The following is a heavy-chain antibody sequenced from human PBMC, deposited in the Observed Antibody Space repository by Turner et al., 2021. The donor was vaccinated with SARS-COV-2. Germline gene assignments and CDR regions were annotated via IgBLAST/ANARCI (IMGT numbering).Heavy chain of an antibody. J-gene: IGHJ4*02. Sequence: VQLVESGGGLVQPGRSMRLSCAASGCTFDDYAKHWVRQAPGKGLEWVSGISWNSGSIGYADSVKGRFTISRDNAKNSLYLQMNSLRAEDTAFYYCARDRGGEQLVRLFDYWGQGTLVTVSS. CDR1: GCTFDDYA. V-gene: IGHV3-9*01. D-gene: IGHD6-6*01. CDR2: ISWNSGSI. CDR3: ARDRGGEQLVRLFDY.